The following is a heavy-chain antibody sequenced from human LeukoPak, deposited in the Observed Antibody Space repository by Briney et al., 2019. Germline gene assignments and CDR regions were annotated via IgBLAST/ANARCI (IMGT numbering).Heavy chain of an antibody. CDR2: IYASGIT. J-gene: IGHJ4*02. Sequence: PSETLSLTCAVSGYSISSGYYWGWIRQPAGKGLEWIGRIYASGITNYNPSLKSRVTMSVDTSKNQFSLKLSSVTAADTAVYYCAREYMVTIRLDYWGQGTPVTVSS. CDR3: AREYMVTIRLDY. D-gene: IGHD2-21*02. CDR1: GYSISSGYY. V-gene: IGHV4-4*07.